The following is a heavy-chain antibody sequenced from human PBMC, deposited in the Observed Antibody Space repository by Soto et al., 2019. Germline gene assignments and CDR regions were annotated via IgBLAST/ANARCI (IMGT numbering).Heavy chain of an antibody. V-gene: IGHV1-69*06. CDR2: IIPLHNTS. CDR3: ASWSKWNPLYYDGLDV. CDR1: GGAFNNYA. D-gene: IGHD1-20*01. Sequence: QVQLLQSGAEVKKPGSSVKVSCKVSGGAFNNYALNWVRHGHGQGLEWLGGIIPLHNTSNYSLKFLGRVTVTADISSTTVYMELNSLTSADTATYCCASWSKWNPLYYDGLDVWGQGTTVTVSS. J-gene: IGHJ6*02.